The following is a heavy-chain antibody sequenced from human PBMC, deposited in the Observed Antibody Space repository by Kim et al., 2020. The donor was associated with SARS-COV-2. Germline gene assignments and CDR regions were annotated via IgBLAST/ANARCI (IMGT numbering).Heavy chain of an antibody. V-gene: IGHV4-39*01. Sequence: SETLSLTCTVSGGSISSSSYYWGWIRQPPGKGLEWIGSIYYSGSTYYNPSLKSRVTISVDTSKHRFSLRLSSVTAADTAVYYCARQRIQLWLGAWYFDYWGQGTLVTVSS. D-gene: IGHD5-18*01. CDR1: GGSISSSSYY. CDR3: ARQRIQLWLGAWYFDY. J-gene: IGHJ4*02. CDR2: IYYSGST.